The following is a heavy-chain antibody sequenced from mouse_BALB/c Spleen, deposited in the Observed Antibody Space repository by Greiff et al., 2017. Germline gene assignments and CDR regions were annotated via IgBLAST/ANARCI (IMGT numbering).Heavy chain of an antibody. CDR2: INPSSGYT. Sequence: QVQLQQSGAELVKPGASVKMSCKASGYTFTSYTMHWVKQRPGQGLEWIGYINPSSGYTNYNQKFKDKATLTADKSSSTAYMQLSSLTSEDSAVYYCARGRIYYGNLDYWGQGTTLTVSS. J-gene: IGHJ2*01. CDR3: ARGRIYYGNLDY. V-gene: IGHV1S26*01. CDR1: GYTFTSYT. D-gene: IGHD2-1*01.